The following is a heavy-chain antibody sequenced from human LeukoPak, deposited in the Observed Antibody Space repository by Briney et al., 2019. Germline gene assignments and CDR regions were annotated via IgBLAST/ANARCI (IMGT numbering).Heavy chain of an antibody. D-gene: IGHD6-19*01. CDR1: GYSFTSYW. Sequence: GEALKISFKGSGYSFTSYWIGWVRPMPGKGLEWMGIIHPGDSDTRYSPSFQGQVTISADKSISTAYLQWSSLKASATAMYYCATMLSRYSSGWSDYWGQGTLVTVSS. CDR2: IHPGDSDT. CDR3: ATMLSRYSSGWSDY. V-gene: IGHV5-51*01. J-gene: IGHJ4*02.